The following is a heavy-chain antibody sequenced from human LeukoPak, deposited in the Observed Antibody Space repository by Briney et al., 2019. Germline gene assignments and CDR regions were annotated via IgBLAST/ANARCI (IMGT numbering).Heavy chain of an antibody. V-gene: IGHV3-9*01. Sequence: GGSLRLSCAASGFTFDDYAMHWVRQAPGKGLEWVSGISWNSGSIGYADSVKGRFTISRDNAKNSLYLQMNSLRAEDTALYYCAKEDYWGQGTLVTISS. CDR2: ISWNSGSI. CDR1: GFTFDDYA. CDR3: AKEDY. J-gene: IGHJ4*02.